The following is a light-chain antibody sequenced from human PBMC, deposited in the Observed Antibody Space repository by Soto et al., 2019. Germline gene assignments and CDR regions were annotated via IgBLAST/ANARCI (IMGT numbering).Light chain of an antibody. CDR1: GSSLGENA. Sequence: QSVLTQPPSVSAAPGQNVTISCSGDGSSLGENAMCWYQVLPGAAPKLIIYEVRNRPSGISSRFSGSRSGNTASLTISGLQSEDEGDYYCSAYTARSTLVFGGGTKLTVL. V-gene: IGLV2-14*01. J-gene: IGLJ3*02. CDR3: SAYTARSTLV. CDR2: EVR.